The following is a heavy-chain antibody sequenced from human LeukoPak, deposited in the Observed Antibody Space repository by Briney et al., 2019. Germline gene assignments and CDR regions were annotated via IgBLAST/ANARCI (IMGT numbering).Heavy chain of an antibody. J-gene: IGHJ4*02. CDR1: GYTFTGYY. Sequence: ASVTVSCKASGYTFTGYYMHWGRQAPGQGLEWMGWINPNSGRTNYAQKFQGSVTMTRHTSISTAYMELSTLRSDDTAVYYCAVLYYYGSGVSDFDYWGQGTLVTVSS. CDR2: INPNSGRT. D-gene: IGHD3-10*01. V-gene: IGHV1-2*02. CDR3: AVLYYYGSGVSDFDY.